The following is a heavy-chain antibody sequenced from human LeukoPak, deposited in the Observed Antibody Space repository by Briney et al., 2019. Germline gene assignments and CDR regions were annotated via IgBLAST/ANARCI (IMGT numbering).Heavy chain of an antibody. D-gene: IGHD5-18*01. J-gene: IGHJ3*02. CDR3: VLDTAMSHDAFDI. CDR2: TYYRSKWHN. CDR1: GDSVSNTGAA. Sequence: SQTLSLTCAISGDSVSNTGAAWNWIRQSPSRGLEWLGRTYYRSKWHNDYAVSVKSRITISPDTSENQFSLQLNSVTPEDTAVYYCVLDTAMSHDAFDIWGQGTMVTVS. V-gene: IGHV6-1*01.